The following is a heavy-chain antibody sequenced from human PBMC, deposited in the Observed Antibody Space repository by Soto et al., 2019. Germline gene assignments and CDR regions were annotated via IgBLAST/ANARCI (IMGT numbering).Heavy chain of an antibody. Sequence: EVQLLESGGGLVQPGGSLRLSCAASGFTFSSYAMSWVRQAPGKGLEWVPAISGSGGSTYYADSVKGRFTISRDNSKNTLYLQMNSLRAEDTAVYYCAKGPADWEIAPLDPWGQGTLVTVSS. CDR3: AKGPADWEIAPLDP. D-gene: IGHD1-26*01. J-gene: IGHJ5*02. V-gene: IGHV3-23*01. CDR1: GFTFSSYA. CDR2: ISGSGGST.